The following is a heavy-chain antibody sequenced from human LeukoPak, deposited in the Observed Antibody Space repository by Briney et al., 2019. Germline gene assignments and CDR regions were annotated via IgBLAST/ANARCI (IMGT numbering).Heavy chain of an antibody. V-gene: IGHV3-7*01. J-gene: IGHJ3*02. Sequence: GGSLRLSCAASGFTFSSYWMSWVRQAPGKGLEWVANIKQDGSEKYYVDSVKGRFTLSRDNAKSSLYLQMNSLRAEDTAVYYCAREKATDAFDIWGQGTMVTVSS. CDR2: IKQDGSEK. D-gene: IGHD1-26*01. CDR3: AREKATDAFDI. CDR1: GFTFSSYW.